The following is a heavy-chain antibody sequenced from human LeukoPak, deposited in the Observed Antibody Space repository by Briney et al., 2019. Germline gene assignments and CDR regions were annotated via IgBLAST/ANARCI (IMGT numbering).Heavy chain of an antibody. CDR3: AGRGQRYFRD. CDR1: ADSITSGY. J-gene: IGHJ1*01. Sequence: SETLSLTCNITADSITSGYWSWIRQSPGKGLEWIGYIYGIENTDYNPSLKSRVTLSLDTSKIQLSLKLTAVSAADTAVYYCAGRGQRYFRDWGQGTLVAVSS. V-gene: IGHV4-59*08. CDR2: IYGIENT.